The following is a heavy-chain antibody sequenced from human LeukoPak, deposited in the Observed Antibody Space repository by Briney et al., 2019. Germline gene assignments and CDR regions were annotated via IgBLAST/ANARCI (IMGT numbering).Heavy chain of an antibody. D-gene: IGHD6-13*01. CDR1: GYTFTQYA. CDR3: ARAGPQQQLVLFEFDP. V-gene: IGHV7-4-1*02. Sequence: ASVKVSCKASGYTFTQYAMNWVRRAPGQGLEWMGWINTNTGITTYAQGFRGRFVFSLDTSVSTAYLQISSLKAEDTAVYYCARAGPQQQLVLFEFDPWGQGTLVTVSS. CDR2: INTNTGIT. J-gene: IGHJ5*02.